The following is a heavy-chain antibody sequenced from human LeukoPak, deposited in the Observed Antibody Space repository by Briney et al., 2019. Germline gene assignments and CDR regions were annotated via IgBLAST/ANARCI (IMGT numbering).Heavy chain of an antibody. CDR2: ISAYNGNT. CDR3: ARATYYDFWSGYAGYDY. Sequence: ASVKVSCKASGYTFTSYGISWVRQAPGQGLEWMGWISAYNGNTNYAQKLQGRVTMTTDTSTSTAYMELRSLRSDDTAVYYCARATYYDFWSGYAGYDYWGQGTLVTVSS. D-gene: IGHD3-3*01. V-gene: IGHV1-18*01. J-gene: IGHJ4*02. CDR1: GYTFTSYG.